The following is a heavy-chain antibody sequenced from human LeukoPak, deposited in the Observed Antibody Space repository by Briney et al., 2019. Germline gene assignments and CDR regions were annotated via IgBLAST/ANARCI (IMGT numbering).Heavy chain of an antibody. J-gene: IGHJ3*02. D-gene: IGHD3-10*01. CDR1: GYTFTGYH. V-gene: IGHV1-2*06. CDR2: INPNSGDT. CDR3: ATSITMVRGRMEAFDI. Sequence: ASVKVSCKASGYTFTGYHMHWVRQAPGQGLEWMGRINPNSGDTNYAQKFQGRVTMTEDTSTDTAYMELSSLRSEDTAVYYCATSITMVRGRMEAFDIWGQGTMVTVSS.